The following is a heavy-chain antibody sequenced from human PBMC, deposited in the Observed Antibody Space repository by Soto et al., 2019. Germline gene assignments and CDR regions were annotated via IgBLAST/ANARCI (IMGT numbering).Heavy chain of an antibody. Sequence: QVQLQESGPGLVKPSQTLSLTCKVSGGSISSDGYYWSWIRQHPGKGLEWIGYIYYSGTTSYNPSLTSRVTISVDTSKTQFSLKLNSVTAADTAVYYCVRDRYCTTGVCPRGGISYGMDVWGQGTTVTVSS. CDR1: GGSISSDGYY. CDR3: VRDRYCTTGVCPRGGISYGMDV. J-gene: IGHJ6*02. CDR2: IYYSGTT. D-gene: IGHD2-8*01. V-gene: IGHV4-31*03.